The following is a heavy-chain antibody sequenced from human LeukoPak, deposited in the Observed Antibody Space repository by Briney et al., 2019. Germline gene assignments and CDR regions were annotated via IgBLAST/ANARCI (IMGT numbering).Heavy chain of an antibody. D-gene: IGHD6-6*01. Sequence: GGSLRLSCAASGFTFSSYGMHWVRQAPGKGLEWVAFIRYDGGDKYYADSVKGRFTISRDDSKSTMYLQMISLRAEDTAVYFCAKAHSSSSEYFQHWGQGTLVTVSS. CDR3: AKAHSSSSEYFQH. CDR2: IRYDGGDK. V-gene: IGHV3-30*02. J-gene: IGHJ1*01. CDR1: GFTFSSYG.